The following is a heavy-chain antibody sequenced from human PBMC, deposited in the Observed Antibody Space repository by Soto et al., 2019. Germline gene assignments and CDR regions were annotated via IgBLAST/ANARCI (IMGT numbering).Heavy chain of an antibody. J-gene: IGHJ5*02. CDR2: INHSGST. Sequence: SETLSLTCAVYGGSFSGYYWSWIRQPPGKGLEWIGEINHSGSTNYNPSLKSRVTISVDTSKNQFSLKLSSVTAADTAVYYCARPPYCSGGSCYSGWFDPWGQGTLVTVSS. CDR1: GGSFSGYY. D-gene: IGHD2-15*01. V-gene: IGHV4-34*01. CDR3: ARPPYCSGGSCYSGWFDP.